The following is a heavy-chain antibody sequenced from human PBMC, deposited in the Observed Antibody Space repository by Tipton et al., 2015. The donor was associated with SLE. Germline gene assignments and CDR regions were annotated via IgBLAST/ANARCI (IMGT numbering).Heavy chain of an antibody. V-gene: IGHV3-53*04. CDR3: ARGASFAGNFDY. CDR2: IYSGGST. Sequence: SLRLSCAASGFTVGSNHMSWVRQAPGKGLEWVSVIYSGGSTYHADPVKGRFTISRHNSKNTLYLQMNSLRAEDTAVYYCARGASFAGNFDYWGQGPLVTVSS. CDR1: GFTVGSNH. J-gene: IGHJ4*02.